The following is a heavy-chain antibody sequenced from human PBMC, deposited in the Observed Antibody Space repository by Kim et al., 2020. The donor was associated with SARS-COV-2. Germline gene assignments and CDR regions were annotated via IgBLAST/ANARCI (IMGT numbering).Heavy chain of an antibody. Sequence: GGSLRLSCAASGFTFSNFGMHWVRQAPGKGLEWVAVISSDGNYKYYADSVQGRFTISRDNSKNTLFLQMNSLRVEDTAVYYCAKDHPYYYQSRCGECSFALWGQGTMVTASS. CDR3: AKDHPYYYQSRCGECSFAL. CDR2: ISSDGNYK. V-gene: IGHV3-30*18. CDR1: GFTFSNFG. J-gene: IGHJ3*01. D-gene: IGHD3-22*01.